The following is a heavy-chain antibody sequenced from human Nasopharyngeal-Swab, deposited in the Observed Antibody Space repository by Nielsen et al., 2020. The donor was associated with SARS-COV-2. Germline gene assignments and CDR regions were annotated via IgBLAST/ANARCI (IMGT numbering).Heavy chain of an antibody. D-gene: IGHD3-22*01. CDR2: IYYSGRT. Sequence: SETLSLTCTVSGGSISSGGYYWSWIRQHPGKGLEWIGYIYYSGRTYYNPSLKSRVTISVDTSKNQFSLKLSSVTAADTAVYYCARSPSPHITLIVVVTHWYFDLWGRGTLVTVSS. CDR1: GGSISSGGYY. CDR3: ARSPSPHITLIVVVTHWYFDL. V-gene: IGHV4-31*03. J-gene: IGHJ2*01.